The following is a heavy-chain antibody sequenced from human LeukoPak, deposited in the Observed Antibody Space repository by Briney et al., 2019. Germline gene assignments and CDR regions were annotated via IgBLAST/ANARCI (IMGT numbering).Heavy chain of an antibody. Sequence: ASVNVSCKASGFTFTSSAVQWVRQARGQRLEWIGWIVVGSGNTNYAQKFQERVTITRDMSTSTAYMELSSLRSEDTAVYYCAAARFLEWLEFDYWGQGTLVTVSS. CDR3: AAARFLEWLEFDY. D-gene: IGHD3-3*01. CDR2: IVVGSGNT. V-gene: IGHV1-58*01. CDR1: GFTFTSSA. J-gene: IGHJ4*02.